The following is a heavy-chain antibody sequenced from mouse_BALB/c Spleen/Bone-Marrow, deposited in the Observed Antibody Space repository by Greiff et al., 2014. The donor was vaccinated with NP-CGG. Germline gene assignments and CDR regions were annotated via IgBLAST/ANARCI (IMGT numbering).Heavy chain of an antibody. CDR2: INPYNGGT. CDR1: GYSFTGYT. J-gene: IGHJ2*01. V-gene: IGHV1-26*01. CDR3: ARGIYYGYKDFDY. D-gene: IGHD1-2*01. Sequence: EVNLVESGPELVKPGASMKISCKASGYSFTGYTMNWVKQSHGKNLEWIGLINPYNGGTSYNQKFKGKATLTVDKSSSTAYMELLSLTSEDSAVYYCARGIYYGYKDFDYWGQGTTLTVSS.